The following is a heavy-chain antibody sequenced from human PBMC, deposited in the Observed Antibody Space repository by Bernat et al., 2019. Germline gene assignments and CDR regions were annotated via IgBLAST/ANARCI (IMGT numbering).Heavy chain of an antibody. CDR2: ISGSGGST. J-gene: IGHJ3*02. CDR3: AEDCESEGSSWDDAFDI. Sequence: EVQLLESGGGLVQPGGSLRLSCAASGFTFSSYAMSWVRQAPGKGLEWVSAISGSGGSTYYADSVKGRFTISRDNSKNTLYLQMNSLRAEDTAVYYCAEDCESEGSSWDDAFDIWGQGTMVTVSS. D-gene: IGHD6-13*01. CDR1: GFTFSSYA. V-gene: IGHV3-23*01.